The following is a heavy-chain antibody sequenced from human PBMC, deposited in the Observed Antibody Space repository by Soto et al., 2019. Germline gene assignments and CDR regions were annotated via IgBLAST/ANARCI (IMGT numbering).Heavy chain of an antibody. CDR1: GFTFSYYA. CDR3: AKGDQERQWVFLQN. CDR2: ISGSAGDT. V-gene: IGHV3-23*01. Sequence: LILSCVASGFTFSYYAMTWVRQAPVKGMEWVSTISGSAGDTFYADSVKGRFTISRDNSKRTLYLEMHSLRAEDTAVYYCAKGDQERQWVFLQNWGQGTLVTVSS. D-gene: IGHD2-8*01. J-gene: IGHJ4*02.